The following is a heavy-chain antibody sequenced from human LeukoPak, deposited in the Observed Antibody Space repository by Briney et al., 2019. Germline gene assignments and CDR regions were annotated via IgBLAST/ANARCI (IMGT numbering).Heavy chain of an antibody. D-gene: IGHD5-24*01. Sequence: PGGSLRLSCAASGFTFSTYAMSWVRQAPGKGLEWVSVISGSGSSTYYADSVKGRFTISGDNSKNTLYLQMNSLRAEDTAVYYCAKEMATIRAFDLWGQGTMVTVSS. V-gene: IGHV3-23*01. CDR1: GFTFSTYA. CDR3: AKEMATIRAFDL. CDR2: ISGSGSST. J-gene: IGHJ3*01.